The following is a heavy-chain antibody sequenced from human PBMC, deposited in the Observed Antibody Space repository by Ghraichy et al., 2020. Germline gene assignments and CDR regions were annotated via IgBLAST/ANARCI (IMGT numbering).Heavy chain of an antibody. V-gene: IGHV3-30*18. D-gene: IGHD4-23*01. J-gene: IGHJ4*02. CDR2: ISYDGSNK. CDR1: GFTFSSYG. CDR3: AKVVVDNYGGNYYFDY. Sequence: LSLTCAASGFTFSSYGMHWVRQAPGKGLEWVAVISYDGSNKYYADSVKGRFTISRDNSKNTLYLQMNSLRAEDTAVYYCAKVVVDNYGGNYYFDYWGQGTLVTVSS.